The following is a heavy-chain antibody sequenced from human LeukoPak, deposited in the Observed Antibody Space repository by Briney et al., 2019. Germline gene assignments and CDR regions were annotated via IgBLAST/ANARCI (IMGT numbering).Heavy chain of an antibody. CDR1: GFTFNRYG. CDR3: ARLTSSWSIDY. Sequence: GGSLRLSCAPSGFTFNRYGMHWVRQAPGKGLEWVAVISYDGNNMYYAGSVKGRFTISRDNSKNTLYLEMNSLRAEDTAVYFCARLTSSWSIDYWGQGTLVTVSS. V-gene: IGHV3-33*01. CDR2: ISYDGNNM. J-gene: IGHJ4*02. D-gene: IGHD6-13*01.